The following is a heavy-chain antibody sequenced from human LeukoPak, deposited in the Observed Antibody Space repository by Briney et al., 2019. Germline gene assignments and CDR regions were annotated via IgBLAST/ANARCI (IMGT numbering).Heavy chain of an antibody. CDR1: GYTFTSYD. D-gene: IGHD3-9*01. CDR2: MNPNSGNT. Sequence: VASVKVSCKASGYTFTSYDINWVRQATGQGLEWMGWMNPNSGNTGYAQKFQGRVTMTRNTSISTAYMELSSLRSEDTAVYYCARITGYYDIWGGYYYGMDVWGQGTTVTVSS. V-gene: IGHV1-8*01. J-gene: IGHJ6*02. CDR3: ARITGYYDIWGGYYYGMDV.